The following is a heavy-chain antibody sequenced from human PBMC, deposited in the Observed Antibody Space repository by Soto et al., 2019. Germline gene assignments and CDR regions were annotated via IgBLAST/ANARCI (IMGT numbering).Heavy chain of an antibody. J-gene: IGHJ5*02. V-gene: IGHV4-61*01. CDR2: IYHSGST. Sequence: QEQLQESGPGLVKPSETLSLTCTVSGGSVSSGSYYWGWIRQPPGKGMEWIGYIYHSGSTNYNPSLKSRVTISVDTSKNQFSLSLTSVTAADTAVYYCARLSAAWFDPWGQGTLVTVAS. CDR3: ARLSAAWFDP. D-gene: IGHD6-19*01. CDR1: GGSVSSGSYY.